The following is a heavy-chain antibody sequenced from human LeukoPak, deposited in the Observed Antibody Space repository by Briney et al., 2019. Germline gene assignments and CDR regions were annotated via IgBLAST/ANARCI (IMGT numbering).Heavy chain of an antibody. CDR2: MNPNSGNT. V-gene: IGHV1-8*01. Sequence: ASVKVCCTASGYTFTSYDINWVRQATGQGLEWMGWMNPNSGNTGYAQKFQGRVTMTRNTSISTAYMELSSLRSEDTAVYYCASALYYDSSGYYADYWGQGTLVTVSS. D-gene: IGHD3-22*01. CDR3: ASALYYDSSGYYADY. CDR1: GYTFTSYD. J-gene: IGHJ4*02.